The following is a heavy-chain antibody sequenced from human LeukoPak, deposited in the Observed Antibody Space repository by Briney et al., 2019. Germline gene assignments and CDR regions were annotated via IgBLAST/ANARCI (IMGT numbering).Heavy chain of an antibody. CDR3: ARWGGTRQYYFDY. J-gene: IGHJ4*02. CDR2: TRFDGSIK. CDR1: GFIFSDYG. V-gene: IGHV3-33*01. Sequence: GGTLRLSCAVSGFIFSDYGFHWVRQAPGKGLEWVAVTRFDGSIKQYADSVKGRFTISRDDSKNTLYLQMNSLKSEDTAVYYCARWGGTRQYYFDYWGRGTLVTVSS. D-gene: IGHD1-1*01.